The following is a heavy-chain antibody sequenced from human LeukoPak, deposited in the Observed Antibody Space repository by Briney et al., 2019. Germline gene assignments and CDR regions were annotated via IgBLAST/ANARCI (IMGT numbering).Heavy chain of an antibody. Sequence: KTGGSLRLSCAASGFTFNHIWMSWVRQAPGKGLEWVGRIKSKTDGGTTDYAAPAKGRFTISRDNSKNTLYLQMNSLKTEDTAVYYCITDGVFWVDIWGQGTLVTVSS. D-gene: IGHD3-10*01. J-gene: IGHJ4*02. CDR2: IKSKTDGGTT. CDR3: ITDGVFWVDI. CDR1: GFTFNHIW. V-gene: IGHV3-15*01.